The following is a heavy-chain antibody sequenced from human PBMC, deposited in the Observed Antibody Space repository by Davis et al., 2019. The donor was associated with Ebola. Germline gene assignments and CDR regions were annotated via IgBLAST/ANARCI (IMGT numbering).Heavy chain of an antibody. V-gene: IGHV5-51*01. CDR2: IFPDDSDT. CDR1: GYNFANYW. Sequence: GSLEISCKGSGYNFANYWITWVRQMPGKGLEWVGIIFPDDSDTRYSPSFQGQVTISVDKSISTAYLQWNSLKASDSAMYYCARHWPLRPVRPEHLDSWGQGTLVTVSS. D-gene: IGHD6-6*01. CDR3: ARHWPLRPVRPEHLDS. J-gene: IGHJ4*02.